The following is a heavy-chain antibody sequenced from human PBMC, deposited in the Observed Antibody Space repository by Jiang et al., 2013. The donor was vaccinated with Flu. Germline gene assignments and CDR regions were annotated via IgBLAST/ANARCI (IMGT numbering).Heavy chain of an antibody. J-gene: IGHJ4*02. CDR3: AKEGSAYGFDY. CDR2: IRSDGSNK. V-gene: IGHV3-30*02. D-gene: IGHD5-12*01. Sequence: FIRSDGSNKYYEDSVKGRFTISRDNSKNTLYLHMNSLGAEDTAVYYCAKEGSAYGFDYWGQGTLVTVSS.